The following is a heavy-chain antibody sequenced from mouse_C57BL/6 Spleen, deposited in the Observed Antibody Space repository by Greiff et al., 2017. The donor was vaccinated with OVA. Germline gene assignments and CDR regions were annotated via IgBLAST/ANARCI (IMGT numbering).Heavy chain of an antibody. Sequence: QVQLQQPGAELVMPGASVKLSCKASGYTFTSYWMHWVKQRPGQGLEWIGEIDPSDSYTNYNQKFKGKSTLTVDKSSSTAYMQLSSLTSEDSAVYYCARGLGLGYAMDYWGQGTSVTVSS. CDR3: ARGLGLGYAMDY. V-gene: IGHV1-69*01. CDR1: GYTFTSYW. CDR2: IDPSDSYT. D-gene: IGHD4-1*01. J-gene: IGHJ4*01.